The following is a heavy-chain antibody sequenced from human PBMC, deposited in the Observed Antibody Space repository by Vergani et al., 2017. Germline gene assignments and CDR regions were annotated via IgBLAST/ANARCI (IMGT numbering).Heavy chain of an antibody. D-gene: IGHD1-26*01. Sequence: QVHLRESGPRMVRPSATLSLHCGVSGYAINSGYYWGWLRQPPGKGLEWIGSIYHNANTYYKSSLKSRITMSVDTSRNQFSLKLTSVTAADTAVYYCARHLIVGTTADFWGQGTLVTVSA. CDR2: IYHNANT. V-gene: IGHV4-38-2*01. J-gene: IGHJ4*02. CDR1: GYAINSGYY. CDR3: ARHLIVGTTADF.